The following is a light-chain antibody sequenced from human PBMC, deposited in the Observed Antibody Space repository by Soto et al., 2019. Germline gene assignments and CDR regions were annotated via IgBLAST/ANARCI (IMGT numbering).Light chain of an antibody. J-gene: IGLJ1*01. CDR3: CSCAGSYSDV. V-gene: IGLV2-11*01. CDR2: DVS. Sequence: QSALTQPRSVSGSPGQSVTISCTGTSSDVGGYNYVSWYQQHPGKAPKLMIYDVSKRPSGVPDRFSGSKSGNTASLTISGLQAEDEADYYCCSCAGSYSDVCGPGTKVTVL. CDR1: SSDVGGYNY.